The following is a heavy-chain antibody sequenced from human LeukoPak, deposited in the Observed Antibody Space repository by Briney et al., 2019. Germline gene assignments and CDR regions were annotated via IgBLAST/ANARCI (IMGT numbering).Heavy chain of an antibody. Sequence: GESLKISCKGSGYTFSSYWIGWVRQMPGKGLEWMGIIYPGDSDTRYSPSLQGQVTISVDTSIGTAYLQRSSLKASDTAIYYCARQNDFRLDYWGQGTLVTVSS. CDR2: IYPGDSDT. J-gene: IGHJ4*02. CDR3: ARQNDFRLDY. D-gene: IGHD3-3*01. CDR1: GYTFSSYW. V-gene: IGHV5-51*01.